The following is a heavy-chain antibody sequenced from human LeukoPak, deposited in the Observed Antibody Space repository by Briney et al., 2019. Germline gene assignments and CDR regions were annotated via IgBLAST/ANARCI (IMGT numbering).Heavy chain of an antibody. Sequence: SETLSLTCAVYGGSFGGYYWSWIRQPPGKGLEWIGEINHSGSTNYNPSLKSRVTISVDTSKNQFSLKLSSVTAADTAVYYCARVPAQDRSSSSGWFDPWGQGTLVTVSS. CDR1: GGSFGGYY. D-gene: IGHD6-6*01. J-gene: IGHJ5*02. CDR3: ARVPAQDRSSSSGWFDP. CDR2: INHSGST. V-gene: IGHV4-34*01.